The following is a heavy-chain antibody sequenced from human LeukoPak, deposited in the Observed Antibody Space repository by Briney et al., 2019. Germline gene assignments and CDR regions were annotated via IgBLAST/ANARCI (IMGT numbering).Heavy chain of an antibody. CDR3: ARDPGSSWYYYYYGMDV. J-gene: IGHJ6*02. CDR1: GFTFSSYG. Sequence: PGGSLRLSCAASGFTFSSYGMHWVRQAPGKGLEWVAVIWYDGSKKYYADSVTGRFTISRDNSKNTLYLQMNSLRAEDTAVYYCARDPGSSWYYYYYGMDVWGQGTTVTVSS. D-gene: IGHD6-13*01. CDR2: IWYDGSKK. V-gene: IGHV3-33*01.